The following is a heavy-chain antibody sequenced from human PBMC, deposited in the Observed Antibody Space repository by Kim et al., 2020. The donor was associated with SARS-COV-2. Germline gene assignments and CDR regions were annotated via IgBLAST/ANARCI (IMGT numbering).Heavy chain of an antibody. D-gene: IGHD1-20*01. Sequence: GGSLRLSCAASGFTFSNYAMHWVRQAPGKGLEWVAVISYDGSNQWYADSVKGRFTISRDNYNTLYLQMNRLRTDDTAIYYCARDAITAYFDYLGQGTLVT. V-gene: IGHV3-30-3*01. CDR2: ISYDGSNQ. CDR1: GFTFSNYA. CDR3: ARDAITAYFDY. J-gene: IGHJ4*02.